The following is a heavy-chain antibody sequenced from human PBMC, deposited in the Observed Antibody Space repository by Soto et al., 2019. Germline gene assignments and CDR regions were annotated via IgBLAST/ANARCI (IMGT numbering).Heavy chain of an antibody. Sequence: SVKVSCKASGGTFSSYAISWVRQAPGQGLEWMGGIIPIFGTANYAQKFQGRVTITADKSTSTAYMELSSLRSEDTAVYYCARASSTGTTHPYYYYYGMDVWGQGTTVTVSS. V-gene: IGHV1-69*06. CDR1: GGTFSSYA. CDR2: IIPIFGTA. D-gene: IGHD1-7*01. CDR3: ARASSTGTTHPYYYYYGMDV. J-gene: IGHJ6*02.